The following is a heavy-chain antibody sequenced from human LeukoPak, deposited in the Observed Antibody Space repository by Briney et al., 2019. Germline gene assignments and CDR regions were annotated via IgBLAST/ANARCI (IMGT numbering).Heavy chain of an antibody. D-gene: IGHD3-22*01. Sequence: SETLSLTCSVSGGSISSTGHYWGWIRQPPGKGLEWIGSIYYSGSTYYNPSLKSRVTISVDTSKNQFSLKLSSVTAADTAVYYCARQGYDSSGYPFDYWGQGTLVTVSS. V-gene: IGHV4-39*01. CDR2: IYYSGST. J-gene: IGHJ4*02. CDR1: GGSISSTGHY. CDR3: ARQGYDSSGYPFDY.